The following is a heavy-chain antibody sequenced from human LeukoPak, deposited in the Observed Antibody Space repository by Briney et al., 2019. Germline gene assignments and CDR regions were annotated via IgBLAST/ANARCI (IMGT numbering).Heavy chain of an antibody. V-gene: IGHV1-18*01. CDR1: GYTFTSYG. CDR2: ISTYNGNS. J-gene: IGHJ4*02. CDR3: ARYFDILTGYDY. D-gene: IGHD3-9*01. Sequence: ASVKVSCKASGYTFTSYGISWVRQAPGQGLEWMGWISTYNGNSNYAQKFQGRVTMTTDTSTSTAYMELKSLRSDDTAVYNCARYFDILTGYDYWGQGTLVTVSS.